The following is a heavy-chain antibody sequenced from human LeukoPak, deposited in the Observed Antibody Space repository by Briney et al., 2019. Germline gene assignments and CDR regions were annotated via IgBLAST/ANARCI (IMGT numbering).Heavy chain of an antibody. Sequence: GGSLRLSCAASGFTFSSYAMHWVRQAPGKGLEWVAVISYDGSNKYYADSVKGRFTISRDNSKNTLYLQMNSLRAEDTAVYYSAAISHYYYYMDVWGKGTTVTVSS. CDR1: GFTFSSYA. J-gene: IGHJ6*03. CDR3: AAISHYYYYMDV. CDR2: ISYDGSNK. D-gene: IGHD2-2*01. V-gene: IGHV3-30*04.